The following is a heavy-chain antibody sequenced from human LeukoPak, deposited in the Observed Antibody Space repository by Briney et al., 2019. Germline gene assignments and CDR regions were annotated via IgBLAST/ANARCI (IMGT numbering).Heavy chain of an antibody. J-gene: IGHJ4*02. D-gene: IGHD6-19*01. Sequence: PGGSLRLSCAASEFTFSVYNMNWVRQAPGKGLEWVSSISSRSSYIYYSDSVKGRFTISRDNSKNTLYLQMNSLRAEDTAVYYCARDPSPFIAVADFDYWGQGTQVTVSS. CDR2: ISSRSSYI. V-gene: IGHV3-21*01. CDR1: EFTFSVYN. CDR3: ARDPSPFIAVADFDY.